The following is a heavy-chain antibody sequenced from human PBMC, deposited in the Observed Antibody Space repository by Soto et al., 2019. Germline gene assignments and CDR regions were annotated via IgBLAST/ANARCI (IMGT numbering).Heavy chain of an antibody. CDR3: TPAPQRALTEDTARS. Sequence: EVQLVESGGGLVKPGGSLRLSCTVSGFIVSSAWMNWVRQAPGKGLEWVGRIKSKIDGGTTDYAAPVQGRFTISLEDSKNMLYLQMKSLRTEDTAVYYCTPAPQRALTEDTARSWGQGTLVTVSS. CDR1: GFIVSSAW. CDR2: IKSKIDGGTT. V-gene: IGHV3-15*07. D-gene: IGHD2-21*02. J-gene: IGHJ5*02.